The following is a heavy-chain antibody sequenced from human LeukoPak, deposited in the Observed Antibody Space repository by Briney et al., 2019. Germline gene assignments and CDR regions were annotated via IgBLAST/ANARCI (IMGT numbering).Heavy chain of an antibody. D-gene: IGHD3-10*01. J-gene: IGHJ4*02. V-gene: IGHV1-2*02. CDR1: GYTFTGYY. CDR2: INPNSGGT. CDR3: ARDLRARRGYFDY. Sequence: ASVKVSCKASGYTFTGYYMHWVRQAPGQGLEWMGWINPNSGGTNYAQKFQGRVTMTRDTSISTAYMELSSLRSEDTAVYYCARDLRARRGYFDYWGQGTLVTVSS.